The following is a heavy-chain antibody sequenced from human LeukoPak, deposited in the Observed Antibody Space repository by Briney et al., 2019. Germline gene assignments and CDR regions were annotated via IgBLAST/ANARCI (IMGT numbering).Heavy chain of an antibody. CDR3: ARQAVARPFDL. Sequence: GGSPRLSCAASGFTFSSYAMSWVRQAPGKGLEWVSAISGSGGSTYYADSVKGRSTISRDNSKNTLYLQMNSLRAEDTAVYYCARQAVARPFDLWGQGTMVAVSS. V-gene: IGHV3-23*01. J-gene: IGHJ3*01. CDR1: GFTFSSYA. CDR2: ISGSGGST.